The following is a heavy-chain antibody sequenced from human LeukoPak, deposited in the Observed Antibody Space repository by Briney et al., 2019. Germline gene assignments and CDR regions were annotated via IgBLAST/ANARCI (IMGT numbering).Heavy chain of an antibody. J-gene: IGHJ4*02. CDR2: ISSSSSYI. Sequence: GGSLRLSCAASGFTFSSYSMNWVRQAPGKGLEWVSSISSSSSYIYYADSVKGRFTISRDNAKNSLYLQMNSLRAEDTAVYYCARSEAVAGTADYWGQGTLVTVSS. CDR3: ARSEAVAGTADY. D-gene: IGHD6-19*01. V-gene: IGHV3-21*01. CDR1: GFTFSSYS.